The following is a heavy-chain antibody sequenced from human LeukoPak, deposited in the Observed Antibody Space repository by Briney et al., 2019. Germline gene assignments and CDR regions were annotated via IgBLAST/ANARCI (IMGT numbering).Heavy chain of an antibody. CDR2: ISSSSSYI. J-gene: IGHJ4*02. D-gene: IGHD2-15*01. V-gene: IGHV3-21*01. CDR1: GFTFSSYS. CDR3: ASEYCSGGSCYAVDY. Sequence: GGSLRLSCAASGFTFSSYSMNWVRQAPGKGLEWVSSISSSSSYIYYADSVKGRFTISRDNAKNSLYLQMNGLRAEDTAVYYCASEYCSGGSCYAVDYWGQGTLVTVSS.